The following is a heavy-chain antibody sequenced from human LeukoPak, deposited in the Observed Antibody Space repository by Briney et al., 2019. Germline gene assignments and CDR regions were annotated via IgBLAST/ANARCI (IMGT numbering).Heavy chain of an antibody. CDR3: AREMYDSGGYRVSYFDY. J-gene: IGHJ4*02. CDR2: MHSSGST. D-gene: IGHD3-22*01. CDR1: GPSISSTIYY. V-gene: IGHV4-39*07. Sequence: QPSETLSLTCTVSGPSISSTIYYWGWIRQPPGKGLEWIGSMHSSGSTYYNPSLKSRVTISIDTSKNQFSLKLSSVTAADTAVYYCAREMYDSGGYRVSYFDYWGQGTLVTVSS.